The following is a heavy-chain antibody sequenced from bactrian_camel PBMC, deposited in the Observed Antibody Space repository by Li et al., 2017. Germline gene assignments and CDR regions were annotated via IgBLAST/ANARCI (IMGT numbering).Heavy chain of an antibody. CDR1: GVSNC. J-gene: IGHJ4*01. V-gene: IGHV3-3*01. CDR2: FYRHDGAM. D-gene: IGHD2*01. Sequence: QVQLVESGGASVQAGGSLKLSCVASGVSNCMGWFRQAPGKEREVVGVFYRHDGAMDYADAVNGRFRIFHDNSKNTLYLQMNQLKVEDTGVYYCAATGGSWWGCRDIEKYSSQGTQVTVS. CDR3: AATGGSWWGCRDIEKY.